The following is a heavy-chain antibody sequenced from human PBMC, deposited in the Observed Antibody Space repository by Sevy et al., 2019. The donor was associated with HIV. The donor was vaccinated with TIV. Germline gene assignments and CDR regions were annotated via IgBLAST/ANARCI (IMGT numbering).Heavy chain of an antibody. Sequence: ASVKVSCKASGYTFTNYAMHWVRQAPGQRLEWMGWINAGNGNTKYSQKFQGRVTITRDTSASPAYMELSSLRAEDTSVYYCARVFGSSWFDTFDYWGQGTLVTVSS. D-gene: IGHD6-13*01. V-gene: IGHV1-3*01. CDR1: GYTFTNYA. J-gene: IGHJ4*02. CDR2: INAGNGNT. CDR3: ARVFGSSWFDTFDY.